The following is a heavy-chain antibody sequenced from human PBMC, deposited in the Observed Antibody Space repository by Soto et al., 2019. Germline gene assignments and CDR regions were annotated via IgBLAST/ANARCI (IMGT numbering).Heavy chain of an antibody. J-gene: IGHJ4*02. Sequence: GHPLKVSSKVSGYCLPTDGIGGVPKIPGKGLEWLGTIYPGDPDTKYSPAFQGQVAFSADKSISTAYLQWSGLKASDTAIYSCASRLSTGWFFDFWGQRTLVTVSS. CDR2: IYPGDPDT. V-gene: IGHV5-51*01. CDR1: GYCLPTDG. D-gene: IGHD6-19*01. CDR3: ASRLSTGWFFDF.